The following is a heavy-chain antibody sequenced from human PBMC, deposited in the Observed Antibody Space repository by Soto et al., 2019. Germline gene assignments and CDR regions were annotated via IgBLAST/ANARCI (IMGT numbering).Heavy chain of an antibody. J-gene: IGHJ4*02. D-gene: IGHD3-3*01. CDR2: IYPSDSDA. Sequence: GESLKISCKGSGYNFAGYWIAWVRQMPGKGLELMGIIYPSDSDARYRPSFQGQVTISADKSISSAYLQWSSLRASDTAMYYCARGGVSTRTFDYWGQGTPVTVS. CDR3: ARGGVSTRTFDY. CDR1: GYNFAGYW. V-gene: IGHV5-51*01.